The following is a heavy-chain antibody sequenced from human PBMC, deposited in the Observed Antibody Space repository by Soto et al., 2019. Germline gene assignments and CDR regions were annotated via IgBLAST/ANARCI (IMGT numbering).Heavy chain of an antibody. V-gene: IGHV1-69*01. CDR3: ARYPHPTRIFDY. CDR1: GGTFSSYA. J-gene: IGHJ4*02. Sequence: QVQLVQSGAEVKQPGSSVKVSCKASGGTFSSYAISWVRQAPGQGLEWMGGIIPIFGTANYAQKFQGRVTITADESTSTAYIELSSLRSEDTAVYYCARYPHPTRIFDYWGQRTLFTVSS. CDR2: IIPIFGTA.